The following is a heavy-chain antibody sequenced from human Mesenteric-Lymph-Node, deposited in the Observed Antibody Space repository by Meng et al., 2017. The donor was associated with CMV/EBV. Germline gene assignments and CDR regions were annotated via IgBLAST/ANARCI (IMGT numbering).Heavy chain of an antibody. J-gene: IGHJ6*02. V-gene: IGHV3-23*01. CDR3: AKDRCGSASCSLGMDV. CDR2: IRGSDGST. Sequence: GGSLRLSCVASGFTFSTYGMSWVRQAPGKGLEWVSVIRGSDGSTHYADSAKGRFTISRDNSKNTLFLQMNSLRADDTAVYYCAKDRCGSASCSLGMDVWGQGTTVTRLL. CDR1: GFTFSTYG. D-gene: IGHD2-2*01.